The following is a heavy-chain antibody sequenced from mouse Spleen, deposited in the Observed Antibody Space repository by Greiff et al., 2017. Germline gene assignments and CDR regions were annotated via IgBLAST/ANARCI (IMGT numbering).Heavy chain of an antibody. CDR1: GYTFTDYY. V-gene: IGHV1-76*01. J-gene: IGHJ4*01. CDR3: ARTTDYAMDY. Sequence: VQLQQSGAELVRPGASVKLSCKASGYTFTDYYINWVKQRPGQGLEWIARIYPGSGNTYYNEKFKGKATLTAEKSSSTAYMQLSSLTSEDSAVYFCARTTDYAMDYWGQGTSVTVSS. CDR2: IYPGSGNT.